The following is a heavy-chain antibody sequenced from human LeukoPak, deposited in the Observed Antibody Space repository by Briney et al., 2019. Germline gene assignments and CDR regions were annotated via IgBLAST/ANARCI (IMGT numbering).Heavy chain of an antibody. J-gene: IGHJ4*02. Sequence: ASVKVSCKASGGTFSSYAISWVRQAPGQGLEWMGGIIPIFGTANYAQKFQGRVTITADESTSTAYMELSSLRSEDTAVYYCARDPDDYSNYADDYWGQGTLVTVSS. CDR2: IIPIFGTA. V-gene: IGHV1-69*13. CDR1: GGTFSSYA. CDR3: ARDPDDYSNYADDY. D-gene: IGHD4-11*01.